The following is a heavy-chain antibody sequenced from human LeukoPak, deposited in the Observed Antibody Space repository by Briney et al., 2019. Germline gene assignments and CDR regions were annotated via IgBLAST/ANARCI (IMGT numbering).Heavy chain of an antibody. V-gene: IGHV4-38-2*02. CDR1: GYSISSGYY. CDR3: AREGYRDGYNLGHDY. Sequence: PSETLSLTCTVSGYSISSGYYWGWIRQPPGKGLEWIGSIYHSGSTYYNPSLKSRVTISVDTSKNQFSLKLSSVTAADTAVYYCAREGYRDGYNLGHDYWGQGTLVTVSS. J-gene: IGHJ4*02. D-gene: IGHD5-24*01. CDR2: IYHSGST.